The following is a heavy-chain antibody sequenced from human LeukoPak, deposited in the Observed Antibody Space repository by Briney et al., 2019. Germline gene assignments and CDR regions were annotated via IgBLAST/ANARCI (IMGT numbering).Heavy chain of an antibody. V-gene: IGHV4-59*01. CDR1: GFTFKSYS. D-gene: IGHD6-13*01. CDR3: ARAGSWHNANFDY. J-gene: IGHJ4*02. Sequence: PGGSLRLSCVASGFTFKSYSMNWVRQAPGKGLEWIGFVYYTGNTNNNPSLKSRVTMSVDTSKNHFSLKLSSVTAADTAVYFCARAGSWHNANFDYWGQGILVTVSS. CDR2: VYYTGNT.